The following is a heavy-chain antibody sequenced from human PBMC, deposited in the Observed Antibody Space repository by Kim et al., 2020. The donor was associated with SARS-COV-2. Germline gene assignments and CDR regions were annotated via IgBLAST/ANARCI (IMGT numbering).Heavy chain of an antibody. CDR3: ARGSSYDFWSGYYPRFDP. D-gene: IGHD3-3*01. Sequence: ASVKVSCKASGYTFTSYAMNWVRQAPGQGLEWMGWINTNTGNPTYAQGFTGRFVFSLDTSVSTAYLQISSLKAEDTAVYYCARGSSYDFWSGYYPRFDPWGQGTLVTVSS. CDR2: INTNTGNP. J-gene: IGHJ5*02. V-gene: IGHV7-4-1*02. CDR1: GYTFTSYA.